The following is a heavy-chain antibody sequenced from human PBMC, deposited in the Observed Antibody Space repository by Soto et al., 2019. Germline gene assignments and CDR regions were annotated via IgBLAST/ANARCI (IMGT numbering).Heavy chain of an antibody. CDR2: VYPGDSET. CDR1: GYDLSRHL. CDR3: AKSEVLEI. J-gene: IGHJ3*02. D-gene: IGHD3-10*01. V-gene: IGHV5-51*01. Sequence: PGESLKISCKGPGYDLSRHLIAWVRQKPGKGLEWMGIVYPGDSETRYSPSFQGQATMSADKSTDTDYLQWSSLKASDTAMYYCAKSEVLEIWGQGTMVTVSS.